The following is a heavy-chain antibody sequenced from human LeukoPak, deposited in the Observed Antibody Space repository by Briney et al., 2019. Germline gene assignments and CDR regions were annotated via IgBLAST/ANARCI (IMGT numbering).Heavy chain of an antibody. V-gene: IGHV3-33*03. CDR1: GFTFSNYG. CDR2: IWYDGSNK. CDR3: TKSYSYGYDY. Sequence: GRSLRLSCAASGFTFSNYGTHWVRQAPGRGLDWVAFIWYDGSNKYYADSVKGRFTISRDNSKSTLYLQMNSLRAEDTAVYYCTKSYSYGYDYWGQGTLVTVSS. J-gene: IGHJ4*02. D-gene: IGHD5-18*01.